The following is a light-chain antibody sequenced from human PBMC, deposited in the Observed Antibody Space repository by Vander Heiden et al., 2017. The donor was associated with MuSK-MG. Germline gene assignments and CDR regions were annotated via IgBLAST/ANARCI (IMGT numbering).Light chain of an antibody. CDR3: QQRDSCPIT. J-gene: IGKJ4*01. CDR1: QSIKSY. V-gene: IGKV3-11*01. CDR2: DVS. Sequence: EIVLTQSPATLSLSPGERATLSCRASQSIKSYLAWYQQKPGQAPRLLISDVSNRATGVPARFSGSGSGTDFTLTISSLEPEDFAVYYCQQRDSCPITFGGGTKVEIK.